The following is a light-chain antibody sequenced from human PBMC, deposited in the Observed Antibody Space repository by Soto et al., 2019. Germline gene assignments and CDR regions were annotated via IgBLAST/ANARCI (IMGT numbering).Light chain of an antibody. CDR1: QSIGRR. J-gene: IGKJ1*01. CDR3: QQYNSYSPT. V-gene: IGKV3-15*01. Sequence: EIVMTQSPVTLSASVGERATLSCRASQSIGRRLAWYQQKPGQGPSLLNDGTSTRAGGVPARFSGSGSGTEFTLTISRLQPDDFATYYCQQYNSYSPTFGQGTKVDIK. CDR2: GTS.